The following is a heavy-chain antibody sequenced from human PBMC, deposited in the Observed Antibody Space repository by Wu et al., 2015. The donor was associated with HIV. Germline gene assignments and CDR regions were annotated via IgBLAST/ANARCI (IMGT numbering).Heavy chain of an antibody. Sequence: VQLLQSGAEVKKPGASVKVSCRVSGNSLSELSIHWVRQAPGRGLEWLAGFNPEDGGTLFSQNLQGRVTLTEDPSTDTAYMELSSLRSEDTAVYYCAVQYSGYDARGYFDYWGQGTLVTVSS. CDR2: FNPEDGGT. CDR3: AVQYSGYDARGYFDY. CDR1: GNSLSELS. V-gene: IGHV1-24*01. D-gene: IGHD5-12*01. J-gene: IGHJ4*02.